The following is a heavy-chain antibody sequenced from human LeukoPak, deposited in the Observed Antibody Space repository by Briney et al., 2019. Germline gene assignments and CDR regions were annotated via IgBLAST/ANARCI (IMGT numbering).Heavy chain of an antibody. V-gene: IGHV3-74*01. CDR1: GFTFSSHW. D-gene: IGHD5-12*01. Sequence: GGSLRLSCAASGFTFSSHWMHWVRQAPGKGLVWVSRINSDGSSTGYADSVKGRFTISRDNARNTLYLQMNSLRAEDTAVYYCARDGGYGNFDYWGQGTLVTVSS. CDR3: ARDGGYGNFDY. CDR2: INSDGSST. J-gene: IGHJ4*02.